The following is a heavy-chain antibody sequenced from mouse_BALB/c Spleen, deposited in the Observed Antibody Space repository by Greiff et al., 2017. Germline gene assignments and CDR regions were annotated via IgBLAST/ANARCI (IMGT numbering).Heavy chain of an antibody. CDR1: GFTFSSFG. D-gene: IGHD2-1*01. Sequence: EVKLVESGGGLVQPGGSRKLSCAASGFTFSSFGMHWVRQAPEKGLEWVAYISSGSSTIYYADTVKGRFTISRDNPKNTLFLQMTSLRSEDTAMYYCAREGNGYFDYWGQGTTLTVSS. CDR2: ISSGSSTI. J-gene: IGHJ2*01. V-gene: IGHV5-17*02. CDR3: AREGNGYFDY.